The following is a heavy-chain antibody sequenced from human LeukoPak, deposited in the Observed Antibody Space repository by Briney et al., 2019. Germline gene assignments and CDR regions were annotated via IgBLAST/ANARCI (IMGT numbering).Heavy chain of an antibody. CDR2: IKQDGSEK. J-gene: IGHJ4*02. V-gene: IGHV3-7*01. CDR1: GFTFSSYW. D-gene: IGHD6-13*01. CDR3: ARDRPSKYSSSWYYFDY. Sequence: GGSLRLSCAASGFTFSSYWMSWVRQAPGKGLEWVANIKQDGSEKYYVDSVKGRFTISRDNAKNSLYLQMNSLRAEDTAVYYCARDRPSKYSSSWYYFDYWGQGTLVTVSS.